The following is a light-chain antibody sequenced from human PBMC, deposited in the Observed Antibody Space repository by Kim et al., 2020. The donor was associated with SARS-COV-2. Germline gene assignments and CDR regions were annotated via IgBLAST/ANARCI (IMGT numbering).Light chain of an antibody. V-gene: IGKV3-15*01. CDR2: GAS. CDR1: QSVSSN. J-gene: IGKJ1*01. CDR3: QQYNNWPPVGP. Sequence: EIVMTQSPATLSVSPGERATLSCRASQSVSSNLAWYQQKPGQAPRLLIYGASTRATGIPARFSGSGSGTEFTLTISSLQSEDFAVYYCQQYNNWPPVGPFGQGTKVDIK.